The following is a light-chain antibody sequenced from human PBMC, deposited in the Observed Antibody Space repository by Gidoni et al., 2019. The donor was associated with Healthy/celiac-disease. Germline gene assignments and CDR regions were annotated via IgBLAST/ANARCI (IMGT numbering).Light chain of an antibody. CDR1: QSVSSSY. CDR3: QQYGSSPQT. CDR2: GAS. V-gene: IGKV3-20*01. J-gene: IGKJ1*01. Sequence: DIVLTQSPGTLSLSPGERATLSCRASQSVSSSYLAWYQQKPGQAPRLLIYGASSRATGIPDRFSGSGSGTDFTLTISRLDPEDFAVYYCQQYGSSPQTFGQRNQGGNQT.